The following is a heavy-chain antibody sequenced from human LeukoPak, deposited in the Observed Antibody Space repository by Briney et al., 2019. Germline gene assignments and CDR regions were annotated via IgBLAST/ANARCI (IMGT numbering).Heavy chain of an antibody. D-gene: IGHD3-3*01. Sequence: SVKVSCKASGGTFSSYAVSWVRQAPGQGLEWMGRIIPIFGTANYAQKFQGRVTITTDESTSTAYMELSSLRSEDTAVYYCARDSEIFGVVTPTFDYWGQGTLVTVSS. CDR3: ARDSEIFGVVTPTFDY. J-gene: IGHJ4*02. V-gene: IGHV1-69*05. CDR1: GGTFSSYA. CDR2: IIPIFGTA.